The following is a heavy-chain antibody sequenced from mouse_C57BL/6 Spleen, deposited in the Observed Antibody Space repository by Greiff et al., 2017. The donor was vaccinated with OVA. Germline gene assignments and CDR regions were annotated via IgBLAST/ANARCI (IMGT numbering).Heavy chain of an antibody. Sequence: QVQLQQSGAELVRPGASVTLSCKASGYTFTDYEMHWVKQTPVHGLEWIGAIDPETGGPAYNQKFKGKAILTADKSSSTAYMELRSLTSEDSAVYYCTRSGTEDFDYWGQGTTLTVSS. D-gene: IGHD4-1*01. J-gene: IGHJ2*01. V-gene: IGHV1-15*01. CDR1: GYTFTDYE. CDR2: IDPETGGP. CDR3: TRSGTEDFDY.